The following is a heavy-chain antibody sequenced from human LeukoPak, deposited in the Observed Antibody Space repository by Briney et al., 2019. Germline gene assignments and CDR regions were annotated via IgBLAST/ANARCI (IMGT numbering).Heavy chain of an antibody. J-gene: IGHJ5*02. Sequence: SETLSLTCAVYGGSFSGYYWSWIRQPPGKGLEWIGEINHSGSTNYNPSLKSRVTISVDTSKNQFSLKLSSVTAADAAVYYCARGAGYDFWSGYPYNWFDPWGQGTLVTVSS. V-gene: IGHV4-34*01. CDR1: GGSFSGYY. D-gene: IGHD3-3*01. CDR2: INHSGST. CDR3: ARGAGYDFWSGYPYNWFDP.